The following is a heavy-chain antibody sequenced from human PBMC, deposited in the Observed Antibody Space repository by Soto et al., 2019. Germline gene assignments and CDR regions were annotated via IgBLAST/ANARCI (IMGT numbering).Heavy chain of an antibody. CDR2: IYYSGST. D-gene: IGHD3-22*01. J-gene: IGHJ2*01. CDR1: VVSISSYY. Sequence: SWTLSLTCTVSVVSISSYYLSWIRQPPGKGLEWIGYIYYSGSTNYNPSLKSRVTISVDTSKNQFSLKLSSVTAADTAVYYCARAWGYYDSSGSPAWYFDLWGRGTLVTVSS. V-gene: IGHV4-59*01. CDR3: ARAWGYYDSSGSPAWYFDL.